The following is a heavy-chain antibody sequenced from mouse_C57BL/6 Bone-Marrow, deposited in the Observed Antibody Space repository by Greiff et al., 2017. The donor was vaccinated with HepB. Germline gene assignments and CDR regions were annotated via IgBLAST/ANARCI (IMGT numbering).Heavy chain of an antibody. CDR2: ISYDGSN. D-gene: IGHD1-1*01. CDR1: GYSITSGYY. J-gene: IGHJ1*03. Sequence: EVKLQESGPGLVKPSQSLSLTCSVTGYSITSGYYWNWIRQFPGNKLEWMGYISYDGSNNYNPSLKNRISITRDTSKNQFFLKLNSVTTEDTATYYCARVATEYFDVWGTGTTVTVSS. V-gene: IGHV3-6*01. CDR3: ARVATEYFDV.